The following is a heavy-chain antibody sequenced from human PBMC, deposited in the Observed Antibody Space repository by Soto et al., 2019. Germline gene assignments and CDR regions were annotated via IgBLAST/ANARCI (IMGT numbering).Heavy chain of an antibody. CDR3: AGTPPTTTCYYYYMDV. Sequence: GASVKVSCKASGYTFTSYAMHWVRQAPGQRLEWMGWINAGNGNTKYSQKFQGRVTITRDTSASTAYMELSSLRSEDTAVYYCAGTPPTTTCYYYYMDVWGKGTTVTVSS. V-gene: IGHV1-3*01. CDR1: GYTFTSYA. CDR2: INAGNGNT. J-gene: IGHJ6*03. D-gene: IGHD1-1*01.